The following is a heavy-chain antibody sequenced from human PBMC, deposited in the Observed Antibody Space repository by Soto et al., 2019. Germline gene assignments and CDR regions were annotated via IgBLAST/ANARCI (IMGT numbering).Heavy chain of an antibody. V-gene: IGHV1-18*01. D-gene: IGHD2-2*03. CDR2: ISAYNGNT. Sequence: ASGKVSSKASGYSFTSYGISGVPLALGQVLSWMGWISAYNGNTNYAQKLQGRVTMTTDTSTSTAYMELRSPRSDDTAVYYCARVDIVVVPAAMVQGAFDIWGQGTMVTVSS. CDR3: ARVDIVVVPAAMVQGAFDI. J-gene: IGHJ3*02. CDR1: GYSFTSYG.